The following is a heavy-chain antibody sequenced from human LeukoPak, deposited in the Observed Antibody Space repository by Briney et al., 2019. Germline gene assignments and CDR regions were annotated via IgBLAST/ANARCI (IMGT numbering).Heavy chain of an antibody. Sequence: PSQTLSLTCTVSGGSISSGGYYWSWIRQHPGKGLEWIGYIYYSGSTYYNPSLKSRVIISVDTSKNQFSLKLSSVTAADTAVYYCARVYYDSGRTYWGQGTLATVSS. D-gene: IGHD3-22*01. V-gene: IGHV4-31*03. CDR2: IYYSGST. J-gene: IGHJ4*02. CDR3: ARVYYDSGRTY. CDR1: GGSISSGGYY.